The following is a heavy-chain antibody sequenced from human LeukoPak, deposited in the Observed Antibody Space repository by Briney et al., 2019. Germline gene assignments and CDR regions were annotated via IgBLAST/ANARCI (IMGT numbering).Heavy chain of an antibody. J-gene: IGHJ4*02. Sequence: GGSLRLSCAASGFTLSSYGMHWVRQAPGKGLEWVAVMSYDGNYKSYADSVKGRFTTSRDNPKNTLYLQMNSLRADDTAVYYCARDKYFDSTTYYPRFDYWGQGILVTVSS. CDR1: GFTLSSYG. V-gene: IGHV3-33*01. CDR3: ARDKYFDSTTYYPRFDY. D-gene: IGHD3-22*01. CDR2: MSYDGNYK.